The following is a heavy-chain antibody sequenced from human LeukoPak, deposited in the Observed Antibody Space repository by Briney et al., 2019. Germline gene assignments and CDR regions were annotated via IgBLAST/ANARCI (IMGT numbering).Heavy chain of an antibody. J-gene: IGHJ3*02. CDR3: AKTGNSSSSYDASDI. V-gene: IGHV1-69*04. CDR1: GGTFSSYA. CDR2: IIPILGIA. D-gene: IGHD6-13*01. Sequence: ASVKVSCKASGGTFSSYAISWVRQAPGQGLEWMGRIIPILGIANYAQKFQGRVTITADKSTSTAYMELSSLRSEDTAVYYCAKTGNSSSSYDASDIWGQGTMVTVSS.